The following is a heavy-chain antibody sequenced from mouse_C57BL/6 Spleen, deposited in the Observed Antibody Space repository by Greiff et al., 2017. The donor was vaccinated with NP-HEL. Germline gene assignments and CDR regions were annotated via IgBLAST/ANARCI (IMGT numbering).Heavy chain of an antibody. CDR1: GYTFTDYY. D-gene: IGHD2-3*01. CDR3: ARHSVVTTSYDGYFDY. V-gene: IGHV1-76*01. CDR2: IYPGSGNT. Sequence: QVQLKESGAELVRPGASVKLSCKASGYTFTDYYINWVKQRPGQGLEWIARIYPGSGNTYYNEKFKGKATLTAEKSSSTAYMQLSSLTSEDSAVYFCARHSVVTTSYDGYFDYWGQGTTLTVSS. J-gene: IGHJ2*01.